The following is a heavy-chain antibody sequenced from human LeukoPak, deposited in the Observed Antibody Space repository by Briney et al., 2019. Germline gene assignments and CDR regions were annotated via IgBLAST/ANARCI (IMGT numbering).Heavy chain of an antibody. CDR3: ARVYACGGYYWDYYYYGMDV. D-gene: IGHD3-22*01. CDR2: ISSSSSYI. J-gene: IGHJ6*02. CDR1: GFTFSSYS. V-gene: IGHV3-21*01. Sequence: GGSLRLSCAASGFTFSSYSMNWVRQAPGKGLEWVSSISSSSSYIYYADSVKGRFTISRDNAKNSRYLQMNSLRAEDTDVYYCARVYACGGYYWDYYYYGMDVWGQGTTVTVSS.